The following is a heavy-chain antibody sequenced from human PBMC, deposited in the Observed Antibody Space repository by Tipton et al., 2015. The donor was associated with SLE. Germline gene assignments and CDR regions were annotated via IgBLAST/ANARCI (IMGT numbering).Heavy chain of an antibody. Sequence: TLSLTCTVSGGSISSYRWSWIRQPPGKGLEWIGSIYHSGDSFYNPSLKSRVTISADTSKNQFSLRLSSVTAADTAVYYCAKNPAAAPDDYWGPGTLVTVSS. J-gene: IGHJ4*02. V-gene: IGHV4-59*04. CDR2: IYHSGDS. CDR3: AKNPAAAPDDY. CDR1: GGSISSYR. D-gene: IGHD2-2*01.